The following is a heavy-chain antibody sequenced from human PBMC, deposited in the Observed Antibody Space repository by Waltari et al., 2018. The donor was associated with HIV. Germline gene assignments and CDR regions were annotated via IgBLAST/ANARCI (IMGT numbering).Heavy chain of an antibody. J-gene: IGHJ5*02. CDR2: VYTSGTT. D-gene: IGHD6-19*01. CDR3: ARVSLAGWFDP. V-gene: IGHV4-61*02. CDR1: VGSTSRGRYS. Sequence: QVQLQESGPGLVRPSQTLPPTCTVSVGSTSRGRYSWSWIRQPAGKGLEWIGRVYTSGTTNYDPSLKRRVTISLDTSKNQISLKMRSVTAADTAVYYCARVSLAGWFDPWGQGTLVTVSS.